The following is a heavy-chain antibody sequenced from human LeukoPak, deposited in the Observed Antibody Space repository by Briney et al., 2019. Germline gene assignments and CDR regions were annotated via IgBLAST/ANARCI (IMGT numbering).Heavy chain of an antibody. CDR3: AKDIYYYGSGSYLSTFDY. J-gene: IGHJ4*02. CDR2: ISWNSGSI. D-gene: IGHD3-10*01. Sequence: GGSLRLSCAASGFTFDDYAMHWVRQAPGKGLEWVSGISWNSGSIGYADSVKGRFTISRDNAKNSLYLQMNSLRAEDTALYYCAKDIYYYGSGSYLSTFDYWGQGTLVTVSS. CDR1: GFTFDDYA. V-gene: IGHV3-9*01.